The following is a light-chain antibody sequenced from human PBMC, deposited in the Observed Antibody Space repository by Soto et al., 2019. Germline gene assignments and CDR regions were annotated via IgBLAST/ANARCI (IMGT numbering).Light chain of an antibody. Sequence: DIQLTQSPSFLSASVGDRVTITCRASQGISSYLAWYQQKPGKAPKLLISTASTLQSGVPSRFSGSGSGTEFTLTISSLQPEDFATYYCQQLNNYPRTFG. V-gene: IGKV1-9*01. J-gene: IGKJ1*01. CDR3: QQLNNYPRT. CDR1: QGISSY. CDR2: TAS.